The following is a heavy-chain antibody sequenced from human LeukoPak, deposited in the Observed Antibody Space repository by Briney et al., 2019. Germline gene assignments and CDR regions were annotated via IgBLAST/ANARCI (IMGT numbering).Heavy chain of an antibody. Sequence: SETLSLTCAVSGYSISSGYYWGWIRQPPGKGLEWIGSIYHSGSTYYNPSLKSRVTISVDTSKNQFSLKLSSVTAADTAVYYCARSEVVVPAANPTYYYYMDVWGKGTTVTVSS. J-gene: IGHJ6*03. V-gene: IGHV4-38-2*01. CDR2: IYHSGST. CDR3: ARSEVVVPAANPTYYYYMDV. D-gene: IGHD2-2*01. CDR1: GYSISSGYY.